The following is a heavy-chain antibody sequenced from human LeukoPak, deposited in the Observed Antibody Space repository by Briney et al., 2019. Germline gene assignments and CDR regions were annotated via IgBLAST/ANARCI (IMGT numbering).Heavy chain of an antibody. CDR1: GFTFSSYS. V-gene: IGHV3-21*01. Sequence: GGSLRLSCAASGFTFSSYSMNWVRQAPGKGLEWVSSISSSSSYIYYADSVKGRFTISRDNAKNSLYLQMNSLRAEDTAVYYCARGGPDRITIFGVVKNPNDYWGQGTLVTVSS. CDR2: ISSSSSYI. J-gene: IGHJ4*02. CDR3: ARGGPDRITIFGVVKNPNDY. D-gene: IGHD3-3*01.